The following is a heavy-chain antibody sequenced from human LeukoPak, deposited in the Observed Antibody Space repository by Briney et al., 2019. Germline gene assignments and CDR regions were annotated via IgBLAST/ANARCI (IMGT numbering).Heavy chain of an antibody. D-gene: IGHD2-2*02. V-gene: IGHV4-4*07. Sequence: SETLSLTCTVSGDSISNYYWSWIRQPAGKGLEWIGRIYTSGSTTYNPSLKSRVTMSVDTSKNQFSLRLSSVTAADTAVYYCARQSGGRYQLLYSGGFDYWGQGTLVTVSS. J-gene: IGHJ4*02. CDR2: IYTSGST. CDR3: ARQSGGRYQLLYSGGFDY. CDR1: GDSISNYY.